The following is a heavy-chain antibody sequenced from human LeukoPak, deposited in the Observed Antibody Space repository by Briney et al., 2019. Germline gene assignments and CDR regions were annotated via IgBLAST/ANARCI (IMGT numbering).Heavy chain of an antibody. CDR1: GFTFSSYW. Sequence: GGSLRLSCAASGFTFSSYWMHWVRQAPGKGLEWVSAISGSGGSTYYADSVKGRFTISRDNSKNTLYLQMNSLRAEDTAVYYCAKDRVRGYNYFDYWGQGTLVTVSS. V-gene: IGHV3-23*01. D-gene: IGHD5-24*01. CDR3: AKDRVRGYNYFDY. J-gene: IGHJ4*02. CDR2: ISGSGGST.